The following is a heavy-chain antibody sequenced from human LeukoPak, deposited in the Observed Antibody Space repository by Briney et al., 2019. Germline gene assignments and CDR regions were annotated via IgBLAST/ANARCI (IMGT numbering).Heavy chain of an antibody. D-gene: IGHD7-27*01. Sequence: GGSLRLSCAASGFAFSNYGMNWVRQAPGKGLEWVSGITGSGGTTYYADSVKGRFTISRDNSKNTLYLQMNSPRAEDTAAYYCAKDGNWARFENWGQGILVTVSS. CDR3: AKDGNWARFEN. J-gene: IGHJ4*02. CDR2: ITGSGGTT. V-gene: IGHV3-23*01. CDR1: GFAFSNYG.